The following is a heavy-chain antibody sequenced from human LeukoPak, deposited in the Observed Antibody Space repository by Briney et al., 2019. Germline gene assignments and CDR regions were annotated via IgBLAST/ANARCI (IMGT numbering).Heavy chain of an antibody. V-gene: IGHV1-18*01. CDR2: ISAYNGNT. D-gene: IGHD3-10*01. J-gene: IGHJ4*02. Sequence: ASVKVSCKASGYTFTSYGISWVRQAPGQGLEWMGWISAYNGNTNYAQKLQGRVTMTTDTSTGTAYMELRSLRSDDAAVYYCARVWFGELLYQAFPDYWGQGTLVTVSS. CDR3: ARVWFGELLYQAFPDY. CDR1: GYTFTSYG.